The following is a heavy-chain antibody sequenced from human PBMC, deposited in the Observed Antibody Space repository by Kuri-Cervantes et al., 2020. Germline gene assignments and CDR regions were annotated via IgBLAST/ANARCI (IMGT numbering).Heavy chain of an antibody. J-gene: IGHJ1*01. D-gene: IGHD6-25*01. CDR3: ARGDVAARLQH. Sequence: SETLSLTCGVYDGSVSGYYWTWIRQPSGKGLEWIGEINLRGSSNYNPSLKSRVTISLDTSNNQFSLKLTSMTDADAAMYYCARGDVAARLQHWGQGTLVTVSS. CDR2: INLRGSS. V-gene: IGHV4-34*01. CDR1: DGSVSGYY.